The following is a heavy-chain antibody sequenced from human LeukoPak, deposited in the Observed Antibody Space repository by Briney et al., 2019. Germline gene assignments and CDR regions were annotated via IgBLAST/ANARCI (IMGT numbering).Heavy chain of an antibody. CDR3: ARDGIQLWLYDAFDI. Sequence: KASQTLSLTCTVSGGSISSGGDYWTWIRQPPGKGLEWIGEINHSGSTNYNPSLKSRVTISVDTSKNQFSLKLSSVTAADTAVYYCARDGIQLWLYDAFDIWGQGTMVTVSS. V-gene: IGHV4-30-2*01. J-gene: IGHJ3*02. CDR2: INHSGST. CDR1: GGSISSGGDY. D-gene: IGHD5-18*01.